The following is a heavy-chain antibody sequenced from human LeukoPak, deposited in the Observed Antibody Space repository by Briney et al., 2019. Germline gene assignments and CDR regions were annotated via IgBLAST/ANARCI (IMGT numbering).Heavy chain of an antibody. V-gene: IGHV1-69*04. J-gene: IGHJ5*02. D-gene: IGHD2-21*01. CDR1: GGTFSSYA. CDR3: AREVGGYFQYNWFDP. CDR2: IIPIFSIA. Sequence: SVKVSCKASGGTFSSYAISWVRQAPGQGLEWMGRIIPIFSIANYAQKFQGRVTITADKSTSTAYMELSSLRSEDTAVYYCAREVGGYFQYNWFDPWGQGTLVTVSS.